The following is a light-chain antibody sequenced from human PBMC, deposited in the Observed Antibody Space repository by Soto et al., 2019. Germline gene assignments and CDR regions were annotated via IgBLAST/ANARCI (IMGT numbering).Light chain of an antibody. Sequence: EIFLTQSPDTLSLSPGERATLTCRASQSVTNYIAWYQQRPGQAPRLLIYGTSNRATGIPDRFSGSGSGADFTLTISGLEPEDFAVYYCQQYGSSRWTFGQGTKVDIK. CDR3: QQYGSSRWT. CDR1: QSVTNY. J-gene: IGKJ1*01. V-gene: IGKV3-20*01. CDR2: GTS.